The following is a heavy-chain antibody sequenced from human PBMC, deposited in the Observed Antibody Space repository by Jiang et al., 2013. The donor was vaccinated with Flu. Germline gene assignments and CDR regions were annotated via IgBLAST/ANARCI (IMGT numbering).Heavy chain of an antibody. CDR3: ARRISSGWYGEDY. Sequence: GAEVKKPGASVKVSCKASGYTFTSYAMHWVRQAPGQRLEWMGWINAGNGNTKYSQKFQGRVTITRDTSASTAYMELRSLRSDDTAVYYCARRISSGWYGEDYWGQGTLVTVSS. V-gene: IGHV1-3*01. CDR1: GYTFTSYA. J-gene: IGHJ4*02. D-gene: IGHD6-19*01. CDR2: INAGNGNT.